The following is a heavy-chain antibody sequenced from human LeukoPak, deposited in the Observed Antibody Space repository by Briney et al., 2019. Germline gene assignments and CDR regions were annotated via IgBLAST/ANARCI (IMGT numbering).Heavy chain of an antibody. CDR1: GGSFSGYY. Sequence: SETLSLTCAVYGGSFSGYYWSWIRQPPGKGLEWIGEINHSGSTNYNPSLKSRVTISVDTSKNQFSLKLSSVTAADTAVYYCARGLRWYDSSGYFFWGQGTLVTVSS. J-gene: IGHJ4*02. V-gene: IGHV4-34*01. CDR3: ARGLRWYDSSGYFF. CDR2: INHSGST. D-gene: IGHD3-22*01.